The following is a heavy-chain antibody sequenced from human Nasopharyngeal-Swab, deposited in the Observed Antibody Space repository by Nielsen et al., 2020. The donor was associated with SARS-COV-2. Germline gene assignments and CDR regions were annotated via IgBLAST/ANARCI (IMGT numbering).Heavy chain of an antibody. CDR2: INHSGST. J-gene: IGHJ6*02. Sequence: SETLSLTCAVYGGSFSGYYWSWVRQPPGKGLEWIGEINHSGSTNYNPSLKSRVTISVDTSKKQFSLKLSSVTAADTAVFYCARQEDIVVVPAALYSYCYYGMDVWGQGTTVTVSS. CDR1: GGSFSGYY. D-gene: IGHD2-2*01. CDR3: ARQEDIVVVPAALYSYCYYGMDV. V-gene: IGHV4-34*01.